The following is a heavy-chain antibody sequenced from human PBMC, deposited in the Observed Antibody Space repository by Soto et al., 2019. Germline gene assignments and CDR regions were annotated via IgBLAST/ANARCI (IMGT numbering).Heavy chain of an antibody. D-gene: IGHD6-25*01. J-gene: IGHJ4*02. V-gene: IGHV3-7*01. CDR2: IKKDGSQK. Sequence: VQLVESGGGVVQPGGSLRLSCETSGFTFSNYWMTWVRQAPEKGLEWVANIKKDGSQKNFVDSVKGRFTISRDNAKNSLYLQMDSLRVEDTAIYYCVKEIASAQWGQGTLVTVSS. CDR1: GFTFSNYW. CDR3: VKEIASAQ.